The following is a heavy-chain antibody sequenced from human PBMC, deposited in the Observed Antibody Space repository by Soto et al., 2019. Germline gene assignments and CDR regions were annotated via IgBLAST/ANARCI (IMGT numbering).Heavy chain of an antibody. V-gene: IGHV3-30*18. J-gene: IGHJ4*02. CDR1: GLTFSNFG. D-gene: IGHD2-15*01. Sequence: QVQLVESGGGVVQPGRSPRLSCAASGLTFSNFGMHWVRQAPGKGLEWVAAISSDGGDKYYSHSVKDRFTISRDNSKNTLFLQMNSLRVEDTAVYYCVKGSEVARQELDHWGQGILVTVSS. CDR2: ISSDGGDK. CDR3: VKGSEVARQELDH.